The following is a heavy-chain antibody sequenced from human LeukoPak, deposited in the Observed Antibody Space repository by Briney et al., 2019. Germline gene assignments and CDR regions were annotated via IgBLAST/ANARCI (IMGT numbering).Heavy chain of an antibody. V-gene: IGHV4-59*01. CDR3: ARGYYDSSGLYYFDY. CDR2: IYYSGST. Sequence: SETLSLTCTVSGGSISSYYWSWIRQPPGKGLEWIGYIYYSGSTNYNPSLKSRVTISVDTPKNQFSLKLSSVTAADTAVYYCARGYYDSSGLYYFDYWGQGTLVTVSS. J-gene: IGHJ4*02. CDR1: GGSISSYY. D-gene: IGHD3-22*01.